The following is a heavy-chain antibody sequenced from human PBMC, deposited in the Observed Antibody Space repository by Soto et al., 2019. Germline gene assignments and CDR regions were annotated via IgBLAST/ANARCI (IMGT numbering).Heavy chain of an antibody. CDR2: IWYDGSNK. CDR1: GFTFSSYG. Sequence: GGSLILSCSASGFTFSSYGMHWVRQAPGKGLEWVAVIWYDGSNKYYADSVKGRFTISRDNFQNTLDLQMDSLRAEDTAVYFCARARGLAVHWGRGTLVTVSS. CDR3: ARARGLAVH. D-gene: IGHD5-12*01. V-gene: IGHV3-33*08. J-gene: IGHJ4*02.